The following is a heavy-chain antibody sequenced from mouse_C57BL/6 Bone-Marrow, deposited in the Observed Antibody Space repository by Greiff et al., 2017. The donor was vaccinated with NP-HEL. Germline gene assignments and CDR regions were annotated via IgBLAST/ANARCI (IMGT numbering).Heavy chain of an antibody. V-gene: IGHV10-1*01. CDR1: GFSFNTYA. CDR2: IRSKSNNYAT. J-gene: IGHJ4*01. CDR3: VRRGGSSYIMDY. D-gene: IGHD1-1*01. Sequence: EVKLVESGGGLVQPKGSLKLSCAASGFSFNTYAMNWVRQAPGKGLKWVARIRSKSNNYATYYADSVKDRFTISRDDSESMLYLQMNNLKTEDTAMYYCVRRGGSSYIMDYWGQGTSVTVSS.